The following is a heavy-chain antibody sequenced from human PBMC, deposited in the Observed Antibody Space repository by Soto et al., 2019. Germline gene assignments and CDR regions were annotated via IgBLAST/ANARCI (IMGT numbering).Heavy chain of an antibody. CDR3: ARRRGDYVRGSYRSGWFDP. D-gene: IGHD3-16*02. CDR1: GGSISSGGYS. V-gene: IGHV4-30-2*01. J-gene: IGHJ5*02. Sequence: SETLSLTCAVSGGSISSGGYSWSWIRQPPGKGLEWIGYIYHSGSTYYNPSLKSRVTISVDRSKNQFSLKLSSVTAADTAVYYCARRRGDYVRGSYRSGWFDPWGQGTLVTVSS. CDR2: IYHSGST.